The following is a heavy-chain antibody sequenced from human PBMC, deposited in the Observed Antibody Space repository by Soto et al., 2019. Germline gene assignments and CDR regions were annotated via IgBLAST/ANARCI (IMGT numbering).Heavy chain of an antibody. V-gene: IGHV3-15*01. CDR1: GFTFSNAW. J-gene: IGHJ4*01. Sequence: LRLSCAASGFTFSNAWMSWVRQAPGKGLEWVGRIKSKTDGGTTDYAAPVKGRFTISRDDSKNTLYLQMNSLKTEDTAVYYCTTSPPTSSGWHYRFRCCGQGTMVTVSS. CDR3: TTSPPTSSGWHYRFRC. CDR2: IKSKTDGGTT. D-gene: IGHD6-19*01.